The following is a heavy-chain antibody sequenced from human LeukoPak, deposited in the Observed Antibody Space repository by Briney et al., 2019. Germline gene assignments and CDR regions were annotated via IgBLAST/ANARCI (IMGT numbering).Heavy chain of an antibody. V-gene: IGHV3-23*01. D-gene: IGHD2-15*01. CDR1: GFTFSSYA. J-gene: IGHJ4*02. CDR3: ARSERTSGYCSGGSCLYYFDY. CDR2: ISGSGGST. Sequence: GGSLRLSCAASGFTFSSYAMSWVRQAPGKGLEWVSAISGSGGSTYYADSVKGRFTISRDNSKNTLYLQMNSLRAEDTAVYCCARSERTSGYCSGGSCLYYFDYWGQGTLVTVSS.